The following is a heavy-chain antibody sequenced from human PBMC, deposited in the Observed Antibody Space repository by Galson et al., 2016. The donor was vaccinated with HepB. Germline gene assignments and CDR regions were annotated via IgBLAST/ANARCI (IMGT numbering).Heavy chain of an antibody. CDR3: ANLSWTDGHSYYGVDV. Sequence: SLRLSCAASGLTFSRSAMIWFRQAPGKGLEWVSSIGGSDGDTFYRESVKGRFTISRDNSKKTLFLQMSSLRVEDTGAYYCANLSWTDGHSYYGVDVWGQGTTVTVSS. CDR1: GLTFSRSA. V-gene: IGHV3-23*01. CDR2: IGGSDGDT. D-gene: IGHD3/OR15-3a*01. J-gene: IGHJ6*02.